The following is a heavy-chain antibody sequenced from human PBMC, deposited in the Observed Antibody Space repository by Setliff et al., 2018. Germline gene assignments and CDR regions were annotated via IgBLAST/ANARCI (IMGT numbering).Heavy chain of an antibody. CDR3: ARVFPMVGATERRAFDI. CDR2: IYTSGTT. V-gene: IGHV4-61*02. CDR1: GGSISSGSYY. Sequence: PSETLSLTCTVSGGSISSGSYYWSWIRQPAGKGLEWIGRIYTSGTTNYNPSLKSRVTMSMDTSTNHFSLNLKSVTAADTAVYYCARVFPMVGATERRAFDIWGQGTVVTVSS. D-gene: IGHD1-26*01. J-gene: IGHJ3*02.